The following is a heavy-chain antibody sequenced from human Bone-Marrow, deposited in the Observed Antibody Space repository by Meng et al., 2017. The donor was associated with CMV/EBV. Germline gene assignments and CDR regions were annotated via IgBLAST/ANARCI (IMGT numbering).Heavy chain of an antibody. J-gene: IGHJ6*02. Sequence: ASVKVSCKASGYTFTSYYMHWVRQAPGQGLEWMGIINPSGGSTSYAQKFQGRVTMTRDTSTSTVYMELSSLRSEDTAVDSCARDLTRGRLSHYYYGMGVWGQGTTVTVSS. CDR1: GYTFTSYY. CDR3: ARDLTRGRLSHYYYGMGV. CDR2: INPSGGST. D-gene: IGHD3-16*02. V-gene: IGHV1-46*01.